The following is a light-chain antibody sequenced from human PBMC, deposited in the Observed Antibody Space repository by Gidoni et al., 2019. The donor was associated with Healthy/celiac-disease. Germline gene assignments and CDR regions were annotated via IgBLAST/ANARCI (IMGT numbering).Light chain of an antibody. V-gene: IGLV3-1*01. J-gene: IGLJ2*01. CDR2: QDS. CDR1: KLGDKY. Sequence: SYELTQPPSVSVSPGQPASITCSGDKLGDKYACWYQQTPGQSPVLVIHQDSKRPSGIPERFSGSNSGNTATLTISGTQAMDEADYYCQAWDSSVVFGGGTKLTVL. CDR3: QAWDSSVV.